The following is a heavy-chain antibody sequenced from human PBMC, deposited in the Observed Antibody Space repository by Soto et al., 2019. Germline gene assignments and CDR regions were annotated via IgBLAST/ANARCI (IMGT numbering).Heavy chain of an antibody. CDR2: ISISGGGT. CDR1: GFTFSSYA. Sequence: EVQLLESGGGLIQPGGSLRLSCAASGFTFSSYAMNWVRQAPGKGLEWVSTISISGGGTYYADSVKGRFTISRDNSKNTLHLQMNSPTAEDTAVYYCAKTYSGSYSGHGMDDWGQGTTVTVSS. J-gene: IGHJ6*02. V-gene: IGHV3-23*01. D-gene: IGHD1-26*01. CDR3: AKTYSGSYSGHGMDD.